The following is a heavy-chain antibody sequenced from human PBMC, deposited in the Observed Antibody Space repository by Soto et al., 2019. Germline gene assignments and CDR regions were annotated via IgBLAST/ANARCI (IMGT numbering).Heavy chain of an antibody. CDR2: ISSSSSYI. Sequence: PVGSLRLSCAASGFTFSSYSMNWVRQAPGKGLEWVSSISSSSSYIYYADSVKGRFTISRDNAKNSLYLQMNSLRAEDTAVYYCARGSYNENAFDIWGQGTMVTVSS. J-gene: IGHJ3*02. D-gene: IGHD1-26*01. CDR3: ARGSYNENAFDI. CDR1: GFTFSSYS. V-gene: IGHV3-21*01.